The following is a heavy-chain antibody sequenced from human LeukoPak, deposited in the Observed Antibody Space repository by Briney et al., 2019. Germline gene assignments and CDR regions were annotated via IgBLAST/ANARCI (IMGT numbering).Heavy chain of an antibody. CDR1: GYTFSSYG. D-gene: IGHD4-23*01. J-gene: IGHJ4*02. CDR3: ARGPGPYGGNGEFDY. Sequence: ASVKVSCKASGYTFSSYGISWVRQAPGQGLEWMGRINPNSGGTNYAQKFQGRVTMTRDTSISTAYMELSRLRSDDTAVYYCARGPGPYGGNGEFDYWGQGTLVTVSS. V-gene: IGHV1-2*06. CDR2: INPNSGGT.